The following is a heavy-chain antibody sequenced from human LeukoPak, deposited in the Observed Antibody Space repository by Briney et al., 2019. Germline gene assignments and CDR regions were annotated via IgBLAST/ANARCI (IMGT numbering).Heavy chain of an antibody. J-gene: IGHJ4*02. Sequence: GESLKISCKGSGYIFTKYWIGWVRQMPGKGLEWMGIIYPGDSDTRYSPSFQGQVTISADKSISTAYLQWSSLKASDTAMYYCARQAPPYYYDSSGMSLGYWGQGTLVTVSS. CDR3: ARQAPPYYYDSSGMSLGY. CDR2: IYPGDSDT. D-gene: IGHD3-22*01. V-gene: IGHV5-51*01. CDR1: GYIFTKYW.